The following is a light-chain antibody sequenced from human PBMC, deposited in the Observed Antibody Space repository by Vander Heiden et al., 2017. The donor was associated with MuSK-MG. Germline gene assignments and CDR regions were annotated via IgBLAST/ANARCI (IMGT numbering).Light chain of an antibody. J-gene: IGKJ4*01. CDR3: QQRGTGPPVLT. V-gene: IGKV3-11*01. Sequence: EIVLTQSPATLSLSPGERATLSCRASQSVSSYLAWYQQKPGQAPRLLIYDASNRATGIPARFSGSGSGTDFTLTISSREPEDFAVYYCQQRGTGPPVLTFGGGTKVEIK. CDR2: DAS. CDR1: QSVSSY.